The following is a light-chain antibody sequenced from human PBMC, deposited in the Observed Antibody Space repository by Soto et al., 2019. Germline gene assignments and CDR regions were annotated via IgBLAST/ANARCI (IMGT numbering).Light chain of an antibody. V-gene: IGKV2D-29*01. CDR3: MQTIHLPIT. Sequence: DIVMTQTPLSLAVTPGQPASISCKSSQSLLHSDGRTYLYWYLQKPGQPQQLLINELYNRFSGVPDRFSGSGSGTDFTLKIRRVEAEDGGVFYCMQTIHLPITFGQGTRLEIK. CDR2: ELY. J-gene: IGKJ5*01. CDR1: QSLLHSDGRTY.